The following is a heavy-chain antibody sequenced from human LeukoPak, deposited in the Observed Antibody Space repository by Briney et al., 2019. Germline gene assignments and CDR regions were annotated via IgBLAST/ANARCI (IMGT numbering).Heavy chain of an antibody. V-gene: IGHV4-30-2*01. J-gene: IGHJ3*02. CDR3: ARGGSLMVAANAFDI. CDR2: IYHSGST. D-gene: IGHD2-15*01. CDR1: GGSISSGGYS. Sequence: PSQTLSLTCAVSGGSISSGGYSWSWIRQPPGKGLEWIGYIYHSGSTYYNPSLKSRVTISVDRSKNQSSLKLSSVTAADTAVYYCARGGSLMVAANAFDIWGQGTMVTVSS.